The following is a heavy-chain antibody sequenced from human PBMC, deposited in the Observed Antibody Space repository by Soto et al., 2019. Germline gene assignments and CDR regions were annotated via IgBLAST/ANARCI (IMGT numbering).Heavy chain of an antibody. V-gene: IGHV4-59*01. Sequence: SETLSLTCPVSGVSISSYYWSWIRQPPGKGLEWIGYIYYSGSTNYNPSLKSRVTISVDTSKTQFSLKLSSVTAADTAVYYCARWEISSGYALVYDWGRGSLETVSS. CDR2: IYYSGST. CDR3: ARWEISSGYALVYD. J-gene: IGHJ4*02. CDR1: GVSISSYY. D-gene: IGHD3-22*01.